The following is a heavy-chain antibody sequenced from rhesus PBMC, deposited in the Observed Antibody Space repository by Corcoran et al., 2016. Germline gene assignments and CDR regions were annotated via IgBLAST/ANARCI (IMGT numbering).Heavy chain of an antibody. CDR1: GGSISSSY. V-gene: IGHV4-169*02. Sequence: QLQLQESGPGLVKPSETLSVTCAVSGGSISSSYWSWIRQAPGKGLEGIGDIYGSGSRTHCNPSLKSRVTLSVDTSKNQLSLKLSSVTAADTAVYYCASNRQRLVPFDYWGQGVLVTVSS. CDR3: ASNRQRLVPFDY. CDR2: IYGSGSRT. D-gene: IGHD6S26*01. J-gene: IGHJ4*01.